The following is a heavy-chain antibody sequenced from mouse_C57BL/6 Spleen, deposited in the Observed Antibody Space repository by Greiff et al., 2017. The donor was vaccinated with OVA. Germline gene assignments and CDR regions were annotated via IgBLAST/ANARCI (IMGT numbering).Heavy chain of an antibody. D-gene: IGHD2-3*01. CDR3: AREGWLLHYAMDY. J-gene: IGHJ4*01. Sequence: EVMLVESEGGLVQPGSSMKLSCTASGFTFSDYYMAWVRQVPEKGLEWVANINYDGSSTYYLDSLKSRFIISRDNAKNILYLQMSSLKSEDTATYYCAREGWLLHYAMDYWGQGTSVTVSS. V-gene: IGHV5-16*01. CDR2: INYDGSST. CDR1: GFTFSDYY.